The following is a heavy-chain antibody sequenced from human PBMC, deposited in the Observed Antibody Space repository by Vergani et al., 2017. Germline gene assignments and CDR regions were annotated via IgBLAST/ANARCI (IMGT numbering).Heavy chain of an antibody. CDR1: GFTFSSYG. CDR3: AREGYYGSGSRFVDYYGMDV. Sequence: QVQLVESGGGVVQPGRSLRLSCAASGFTFSSYGMHWVRQAPGKGLEWVAVIWYDGCNKYYADSVKGRFTISRDNSKNTLYLQMNSLRAEDTAVYYCAREGYYGSGSRFVDYYGMDVWGQGTTVTVSS. CDR2: IWYDGCNK. J-gene: IGHJ6*02. D-gene: IGHD3-10*01. V-gene: IGHV3-33*01.